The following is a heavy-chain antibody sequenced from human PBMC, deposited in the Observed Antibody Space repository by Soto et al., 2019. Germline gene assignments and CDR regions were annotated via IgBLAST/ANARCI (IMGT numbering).Heavy chain of an antibody. Sequence: QVQLVQSGAEVKKPGASVKVSCKASGYTFTNYAIHWVRQAPGQRLEWMGWINSANGQTKYSQRFQGGVTITRDTSASTDYMELRSLRSEDTAVYYCARLAAPGEFDYWGQGTPVTVSS. V-gene: IGHV1-3*01. CDR2: INSANGQT. D-gene: IGHD7-27*01. CDR3: ARLAAPGEFDY. J-gene: IGHJ4*02. CDR1: GYTFTNYA.